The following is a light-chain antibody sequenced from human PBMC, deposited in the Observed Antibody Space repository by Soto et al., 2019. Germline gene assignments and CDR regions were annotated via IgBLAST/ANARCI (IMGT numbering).Light chain of an antibody. V-gene: IGKV3-20*01. CDR2: SAS. CDR1: QSVASSY. J-gene: IGKJ1*01. Sequence: EVVLTQSPGTLSLSPGERVTLSCRASQSVASSYLAWYQQKPGRAPRLLFYSASSRATGIPVRFSGSGSGTDFTLTISSLEPEDFAVYYCHHFGSLPETFGQGTNVE. CDR3: HHFGSLPET.